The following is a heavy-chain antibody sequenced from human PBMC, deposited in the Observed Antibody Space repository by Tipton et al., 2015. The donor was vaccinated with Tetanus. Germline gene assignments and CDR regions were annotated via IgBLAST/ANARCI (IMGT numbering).Heavy chain of an antibody. V-gene: IGHV3-21*01. CDR1: GGSIRSGDYS. Sequence: LSLTCTVSGGSIRSGDYSWNWVRQAPGRGLEWVSSISSTSRYIYYAASVKGRVTISRDNAKNSVYLQMNSLRADDTAVYYCVSGAALDYWGQGTLVTVSS. CDR3: VSGAALDY. J-gene: IGHJ4*02. CDR2: ISSTSRYI. D-gene: IGHD6-25*01.